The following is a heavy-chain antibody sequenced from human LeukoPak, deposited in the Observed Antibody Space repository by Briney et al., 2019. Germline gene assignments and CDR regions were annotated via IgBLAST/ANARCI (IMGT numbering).Heavy chain of an antibody. J-gene: IGHJ4*02. Sequence: SETLSLTCTVSGYSISSGYYWGWIRQPPGKGLEWIGSIYHSGSTYYNPSLKSRVTISVDTSKNQFSLKLSSMTAADTAVYYCARRDGYWGQGTLVTVSS. CDR2: IYHSGST. V-gene: IGHV4-38-2*02. CDR1: GYSISSGYY. CDR3: ARRDGY. D-gene: IGHD2-21*02.